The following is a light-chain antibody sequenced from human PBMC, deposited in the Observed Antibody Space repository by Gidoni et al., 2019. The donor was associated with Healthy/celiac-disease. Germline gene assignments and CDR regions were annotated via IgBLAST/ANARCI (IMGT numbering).Light chain of an antibody. CDR1: QSVSSSY. Sequence: PGERVTLSCRASQSVSSSYLTWYQQKPGQAPRLLIYGASTRATSIPARFSGSGSGTDFTLTISSLHPEDCAVYYCQQDYNLPPWTFGQGTKVEIK. CDR3: QQDYNLPPWT. V-gene: IGKV3D-7*01. CDR2: GAS. J-gene: IGKJ1*01.